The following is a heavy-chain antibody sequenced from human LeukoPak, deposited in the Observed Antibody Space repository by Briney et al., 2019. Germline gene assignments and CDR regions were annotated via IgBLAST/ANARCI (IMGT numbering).Heavy chain of an antibody. Sequence: GGSLRLSCAASGFTFSSFWMSWVRQAPGKGLEWVANIKHDGSEKYYVDSVKGRFTISRDNAKNSLYLQMNSLRPEDTAVYYCAKDGEVTIFGVVTYNWFDPWGQGTLVTVSS. CDR3: AKDGEVTIFGVVTYNWFDP. V-gene: IGHV3-7*03. J-gene: IGHJ5*02. CDR1: GFTFSSFW. D-gene: IGHD3-3*01. CDR2: IKHDGSEK.